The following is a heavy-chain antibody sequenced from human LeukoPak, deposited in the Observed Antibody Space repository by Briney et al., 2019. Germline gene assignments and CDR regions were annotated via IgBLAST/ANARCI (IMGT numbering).Heavy chain of an antibody. D-gene: IGHD6-19*01. CDR3: ARERRAVAGEIDAFDI. CDR2: IYYSGST. J-gene: IGHJ3*02. CDR1: GGSISSGGYY. V-gene: IGHV4-31*03. Sequence: PSETLSLTCTVSGGSISSGGYYWSWIRQHPGKGLEWIGYIYYSGSTYYNPSLKSRVTISVDTSKNQFSLKLSSVTAADTAVYYCARERRAVAGEIDAFDIWGQGTMVTVSS.